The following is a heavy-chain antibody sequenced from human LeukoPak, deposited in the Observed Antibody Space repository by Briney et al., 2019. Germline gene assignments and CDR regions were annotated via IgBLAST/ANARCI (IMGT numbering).Heavy chain of an antibody. CDR3: ARDGDSSGRDY. J-gene: IGHJ4*02. V-gene: IGHV3-53*01. CDR2: IYSGGST. CDR1: GFTFSSYS. Sequence: GGSLRLSCAASGFTFSSYSMNWVRQAPGKGLEWVSVIYSGGSTYYADSVKGRFTISRDNSKNTLYLQMNSLRAEDTAVYYCARDGDSSGRDYWGQGTLVTVSS. D-gene: IGHD6-19*01.